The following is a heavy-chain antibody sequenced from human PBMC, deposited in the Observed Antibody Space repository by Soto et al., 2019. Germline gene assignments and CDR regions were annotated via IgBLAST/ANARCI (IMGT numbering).Heavy chain of an antibody. CDR3: AGDYFGWGGGDY. CDR1: GYTFNTYN. V-gene: IGHV1-46*02. D-gene: IGHD3-10*01. Sequence: QVQLVQSGAEVKKPGASVKVSCKASGYTFNTYNMYWVRQAPGQGLEWMGVINPSIGSTNYAQKFQGRVIMTRDTPTNPVYVELTTLGSDDPAVFYWAGDYFGWGGGDYWGQGTLVTVSS. CDR2: INPSIGST. J-gene: IGHJ4*02.